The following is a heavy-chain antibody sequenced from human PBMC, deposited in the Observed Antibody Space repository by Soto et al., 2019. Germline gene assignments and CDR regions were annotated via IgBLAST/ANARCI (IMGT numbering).Heavy chain of an antibody. D-gene: IGHD5-18*01. CDR3: ARQYRDRNWFDP. CDR1: GGSISSGDYY. V-gene: IGHV4-30-4*01. CDR2: IYYSGST. J-gene: IGHJ5*02. Sequence: QVQLQESGPGLVKPSQTLSLTCTVSGGSISSGDYYWSWIRQPPGKGLEWIGYIYYSGSTYYNPSLKSRXXIXVXXSKNQFSLKLSSVTAADTAVYYCARQYRDRNWFDPWGQGTLVTVSS.